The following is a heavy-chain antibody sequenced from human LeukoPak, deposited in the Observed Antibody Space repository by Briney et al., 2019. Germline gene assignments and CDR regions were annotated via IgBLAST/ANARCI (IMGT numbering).Heavy chain of an antibody. V-gene: IGHV1-69*06. CDR2: IIPIFGTA. CDR3: ASADSSGWYLTLDY. Sequence: SVKVSCKASGGTFSSYAISWVRQAPGQGLEWMGGIIPIFGTANYAQKFQGRVTITADKSTSTAYMELSSLRSEDTAVYYCASADSSGWYLTLDYWGQGTLVTVSS. D-gene: IGHD6-19*01. CDR1: GGTFSSYA. J-gene: IGHJ4*02.